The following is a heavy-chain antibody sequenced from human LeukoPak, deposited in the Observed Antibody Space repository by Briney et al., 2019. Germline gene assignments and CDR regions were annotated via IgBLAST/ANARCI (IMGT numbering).Heavy chain of an antibody. Sequence: PGGSLRLSCAASGFTFSNYWMTWVRQAPGKGLEWVANIKQDGSEKYYVDSVKGRFTISRDNAKNSLYLQMNSLRAEDTAVYYCTRTDYSNARGDYWGQGTLVTVSS. CDR3: TRTDYSNARGDY. V-gene: IGHV3-7*01. D-gene: IGHD4-11*01. CDR2: IKQDGSEK. CDR1: GFTFSNYW. J-gene: IGHJ4*02.